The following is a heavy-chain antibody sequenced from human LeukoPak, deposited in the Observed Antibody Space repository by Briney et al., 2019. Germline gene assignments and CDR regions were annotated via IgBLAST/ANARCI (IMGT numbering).Heavy chain of an antibody. J-gene: IGHJ5*02. CDR3: AKGSSSSCYDWFDP. D-gene: IGHD2-2*01. V-gene: IGHV3-23*01. CDR2: ISSSGSST. Sequence: PGGSLRLSCAASGFTFSSFAMSWVRQSPGKGLEWVSAISSSGSSTYYADSMKGRFTISRDNSNNTLYLQMNSLRGEDTAVYYCAKGSSSSCYDWFDPWGQGTLVTVSS. CDR1: GFTFSSFA.